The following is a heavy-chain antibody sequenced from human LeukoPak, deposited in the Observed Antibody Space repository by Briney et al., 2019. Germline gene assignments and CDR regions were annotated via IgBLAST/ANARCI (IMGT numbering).Heavy chain of an antibody. CDR2: INPNSGGT. V-gene: IGHV1-2*02. J-gene: IGHJ4*02. CDR1: GYTFTGYY. Sequence: ASVKVSCKASGYTFTGYYMHWVRQAPGQGLEWMGWINPNSGGTNYAQKFQGRVTMTRDTSISTAYMELSRLRSDDTAVYYCARGRAVGATTIGDYWGQGTLVTVSS. D-gene: IGHD1-26*01. CDR3: ARGRAVGATTIGDY.